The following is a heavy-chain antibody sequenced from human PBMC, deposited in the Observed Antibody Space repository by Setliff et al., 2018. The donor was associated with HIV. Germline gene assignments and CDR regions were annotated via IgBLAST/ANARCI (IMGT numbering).Heavy chain of an antibody. CDR1: GGSISSGDYY. CDR2: IYYSGRI. J-gene: IGHJ3*02. V-gene: IGHV4-30-4*01. D-gene: IGHD6-13*01. CDR3: ASSSSWNFDAFDI. Sequence: SETLSLTCTVSGGSISSGDYYWSWIRQSPGKGLEWIGHIYYSGRIYCNPSLKSRVTISVDTSRTQLSLKLSSVTAADTAVYYCASSSSWNFDAFDIWGQGTMVTVSS.